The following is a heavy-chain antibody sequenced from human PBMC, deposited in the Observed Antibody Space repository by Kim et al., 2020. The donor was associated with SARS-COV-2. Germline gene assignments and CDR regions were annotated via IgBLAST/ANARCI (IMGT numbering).Heavy chain of an antibody. D-gene: IGHD3-22*01. Sequence: GGSLRLSCAASGFTFSSYEMNWVRQAPGKGLEWVSYISSSGSTIYYADSVKGRFTISRDNAKNSLYLQMNSLRAEDTAVYYCAIAKSSGYYFAFDAFDIWGQGTMVTVSS. CDR3: AIAKSSGYYFAFDAFDI. V-gene: IGHV3-48*03. CDR2: ISSSGSTI. J-gene: IGHJ3*02. CDR1: GFTFSSYE.